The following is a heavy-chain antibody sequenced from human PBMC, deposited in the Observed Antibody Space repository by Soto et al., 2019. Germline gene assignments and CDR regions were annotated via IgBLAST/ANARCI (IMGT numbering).Heavy chain of an antibody. Sequence: PSETLSLTCTVSGGSISSSSYYWGWIRQPPGKGLEWIGSIYYSGSTYYNPSLKSRVTISVDTSKNQFSLKLSSVTAADTAVYYCARQENEWLVYFDYWGQGTLVTAPQ. CDR3: ARQENEWLVYFDY. D-gene: IGHD3-3*01. J-gene: IGHJ4*02. CDR2: IYYSGST. CDR1: GGSISSSSYY. V-gene: IGHV4-39*01.